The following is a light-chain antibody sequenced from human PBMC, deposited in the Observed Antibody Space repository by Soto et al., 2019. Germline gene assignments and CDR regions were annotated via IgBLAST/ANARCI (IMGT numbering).Light chain of an antibody. J-gene: IGKJ2*01. Sequence: EIVLTQSPGTLSLSPGERATLSCRASQSVSSSYLAWYQQKPCQAPRLLIYGASSRATGIPDRFSGSGSGTDFTLTISRLEPEDFAVYYCQQYGSSLGYTFGQGTKLEIK. CDR2: GAS. CDR3: QQYGSSLGYT. CDR1: QSVSSSY. V-gene: IGKV3-20*01.